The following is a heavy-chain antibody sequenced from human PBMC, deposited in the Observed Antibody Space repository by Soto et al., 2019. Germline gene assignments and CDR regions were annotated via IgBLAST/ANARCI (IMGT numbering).Heavy chain of an antibody. V-gene: IGHV1-3*05. CDR2: INAGNGNT. Sequence: QVQLVQSGAEEKKPGASVKVSCKASGDTFTSYAMHWVRQAPGQRLEWMGWINAGNGNTKYSQKFQGRVTITRDTSASTAYMELSSLRSEATAVYYCARSSVVVTALDYWGQGTLVTVSS. J-gene: IGHJ4*02. CDR1: GDTFTSYA. D-gene: IGHD2-21*02. CDR3: ARSSVVVTALDY.